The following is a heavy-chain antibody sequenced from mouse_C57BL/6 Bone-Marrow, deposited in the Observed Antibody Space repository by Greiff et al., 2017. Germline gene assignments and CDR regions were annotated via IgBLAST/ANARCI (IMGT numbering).Heavy chain of an antibody. V-gene: IGHV1-59*01. D-gene: IGHD2-4*01. J-gene: IGHJ4*01. CDR3: ARRDYDYDYAMDY. Sequence: VQLQQPGAELVRPGTSVKLSCKASGYTFTSYWMHWVKQRPGQGLEWIGVIDPSDSYTNYNQKFKGKATLTVDTSSSTAYMQRSSLTSEDSAVYYCARRDYDYDYAMDYWGQGTSVTVSS. CDR2: IDPSDSYT. CDR1: GYTFTSYW.